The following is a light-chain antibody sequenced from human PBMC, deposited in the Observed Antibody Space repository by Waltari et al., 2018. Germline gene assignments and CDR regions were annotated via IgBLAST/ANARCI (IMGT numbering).Light chain of an antibody. J-gene: IGLJ7*01. CDR3: GTWDSSLSGAV. CDR2: ENP. V-gene: IGLV1-51*02. CDR1: SSNIGNNY. Sequence: QSVLTQPPSVSAAPGQRVTISCSGGSSNIGNNYVSWYRQFPGTAPKLLTYENPDRPEGIPGRFSGSKSGTSATLDITGLQAGDEADYYCGTWDSSLSGAVFGGGTHLTVL.